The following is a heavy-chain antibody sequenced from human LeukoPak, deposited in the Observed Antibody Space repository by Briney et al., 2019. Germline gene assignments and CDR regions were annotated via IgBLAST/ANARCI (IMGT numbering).Heavy chain of an antibody. CDR1: GFTFSSYE. Sequence: GGSLRLSCAASGFTFSSYEMNWVRQAPGKGLEWVSYISSSGSTIYYADSVKGRFTISRDNAKNSLYLQMNSLRAEDTAVYYCARGPLGYCSGGSRWVYYFDYWGQGTLVTVSS. J-gene: IGHJ4*02. CDR3: ARGPLGYCSGGSRWVYYFDY. CDR2: ISSSGSTI. D-gene: IGHD2-15*01. V-gene: IGHV3-48*03.